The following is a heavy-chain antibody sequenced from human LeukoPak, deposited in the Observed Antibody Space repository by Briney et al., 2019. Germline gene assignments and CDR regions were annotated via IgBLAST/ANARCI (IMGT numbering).Heavy chain of an antibody. D-gene: IGHD3-22*01. J-gene: IGHJ4*02. CDR1: GFTFSSYA. CDR2: ISGSGGST. CDR3: AKGWFYDSSGYYYVPFDY. V-gene: IGHV3-23*01. Sequence: PGGSLRLSCAASGFTFSSYAMSWVRQAPGKGLEWVSAISGSGGSTYYADSVKGRFTISRDNSKNTLYLQMNSLRAEDTAVYYCAKGWFYDSSGYYYVPFDYWGQGTLVTVSS.